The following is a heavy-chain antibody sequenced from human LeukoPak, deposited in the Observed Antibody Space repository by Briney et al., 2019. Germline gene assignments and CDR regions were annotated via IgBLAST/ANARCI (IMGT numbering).Heavy chain of an antibody. CDR1: GFTLDDYA. V-gene: IGHV3-9*01. CDR3: AKDGSVRSSGYYLITPRGLDY. Sequence: PGRSLRLSCAASGFTLDDYAIHWVRQAPGEGREWVSGISWNSGSIIYAESVKGRFTISRDNAKNSLYLQMNSLRAEDTALYYSAKDGSVRSSGYYLITPRGLDYWGQGTLVTVSS. CDR2: ISWNSGSI. J-gene: IGHJ4*02. D-gene: IGHD3-22*01.